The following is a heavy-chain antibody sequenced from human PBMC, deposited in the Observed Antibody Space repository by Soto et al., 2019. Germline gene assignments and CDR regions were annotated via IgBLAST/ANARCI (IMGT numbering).Heavy chain of an antibody. V-gene: IGHV1-8*01. J-gene: IGHJ4*02. CDR1: GYTFTRYY. D-gene: IGHD1-1*01. CDR3: ARRAETNGWNGFGADKYYFDF. CDR2: MNPNTGNS. Sequence: GASVKVSCKASGYTFTRYYIYWVRQATGQGLEWMGWMNPNTGNSGYAQKFQGRVTMTSDTSISTAHMELSSLRSEDTAVYYCARRAETNGWNGFGADKYYFDFWGQGTLVTVSS.